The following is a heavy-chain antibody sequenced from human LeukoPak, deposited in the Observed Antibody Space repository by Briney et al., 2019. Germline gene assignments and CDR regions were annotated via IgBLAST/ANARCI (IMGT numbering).Heavy chain of an antibody. CDR2: ISGSGGST. CDR1: GFTFSSYA. Sequence: PGGSLRLSCAASGFTFSSYAMSWVRQAPGKGLEWVSAISGSGGSTYYADSVKGRFTISRDNSKNTLYLQMNSLRAEDTAVYYCAKDWSGYDILTGYYISYYFDYWGQGTLVTVSS. D-gene: IGHD3-9*01. J-gene: IGHJ4*02. V-gene: IGHV3-23*01. CDR3: AKDWSGYDILTGYYISYYFDY.